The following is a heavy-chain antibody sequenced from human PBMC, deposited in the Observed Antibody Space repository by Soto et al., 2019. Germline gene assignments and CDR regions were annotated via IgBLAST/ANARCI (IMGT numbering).Heavy chain of an antibody. CDR3: ARPTYYYDSSGYWAFDI. CDR2: IYYSGST. Sequence: SETLPLTCTVSGGSISSSSYYWGWIRQPPGKGLEWIGSIYYSGSTYYNPSLKSRVTISVDTSKNQFSLKLSSVTAADTAVYYCARPTYYYDSSGYWAFDIWGKGTMVTVSS. D-gene: IGHD3-22*01. J-gene: IGHJ3*02. CDR1: GGSISSSSYY. V-gene: IGHV4-39*01.